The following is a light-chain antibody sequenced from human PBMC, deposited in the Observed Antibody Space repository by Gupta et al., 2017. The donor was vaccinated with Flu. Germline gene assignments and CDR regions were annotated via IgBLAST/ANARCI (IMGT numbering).Light chain of an antibody. Sequence: SVTISCTGTFRDVGAYNYVSWFQQHPGKAPKLMISDVTKRPSGVPERFSGSKSGNTASLTISGRQAVDEADYYCCSDATTYTWVFGGGTKLTVL. J-gene: IGLJ3*02. CDR1: FRDVGAYNY. CDR3: CSDATTYTWV. CDR2: DVT. V-gene: IGLV2-11*03.